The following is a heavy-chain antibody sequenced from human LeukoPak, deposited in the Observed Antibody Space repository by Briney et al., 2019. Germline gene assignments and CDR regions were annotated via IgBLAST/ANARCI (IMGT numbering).Heavy chain of an antibody. Sequence: SGGSLRLSCAASGFTFDDYAMHWVRQAPGKGLEWVSLISWDGGSTYYADSVKGRFTISRDNSKNSLYLQMNSLRAEDTALYYCAKGGYDSSGPIDYWGQGTLVTVSS. V-gene: IGHV3-43D*03. CDR2: ISWDGGST. J-gene: IGHJ4*02. CDR3: AKGGYDSSGPIDY. CDR1: GFTFDDYA. D-gene: IGHD3-22*01.